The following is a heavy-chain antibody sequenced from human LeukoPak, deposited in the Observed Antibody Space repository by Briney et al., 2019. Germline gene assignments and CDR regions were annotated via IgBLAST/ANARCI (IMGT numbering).Heavy chain of an antibody. V-gene: IGHV4-34*01. CDR3: ARGQFQRDY. Sequence: SETLSLTCAVYGGSFSGYFWSWIRQPPGKGLEWIGEVNHSGRANYNPSLKSRVTISVDTSKNQFSLNLRSVTAADTAVYYCARGQFQRDYWGQGTLVTVSS. J-gene: IGHJ4*02. CDR2: VNHSGRA. CDR1: GGSFSGYF.